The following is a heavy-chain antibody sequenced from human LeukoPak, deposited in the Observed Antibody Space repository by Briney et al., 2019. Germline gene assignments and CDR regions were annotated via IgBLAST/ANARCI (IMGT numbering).Heavy chain of an antibody. CDR3: ARAKSIVGATEGFDY. CDR2: IYSGGST. CDR1: GFTVSSNY. Sequence: GGSLRLSCAASGFTVSSNYMSWVRQAPGKGLEWVSVIYSGGSTYYADSVKGRFTISKDNSKNTLYLQMNSLRAEDTAVYYCARAKSIVGATEGFDYWGQGTLVTVSS. V-gene: IGHV3-53*01. J-gene: IGHJ4*02. D-gene: IGHD1-26*01.